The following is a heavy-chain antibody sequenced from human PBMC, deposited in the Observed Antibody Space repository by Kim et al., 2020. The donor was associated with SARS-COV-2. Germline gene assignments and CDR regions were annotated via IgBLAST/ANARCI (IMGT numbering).Heavy chain of an antibody. D-gene: IGHD6-6*01. CDR3: ARDGWYSSSLGLKTGGMDV. CDR2: IIPIFGTT. CDR1: GGTFSSYA. J-gene: IGHJ6*02. V-gene: IGHV1-69*13. Sequence: SVKVSCKASGGTFSSYAISWVRQAPGQGLEWMGGIIPIFGTTNYAQKFKGRVTITADESTSTAYMELSSLRSEDTAVYYCARDGWYSSSLGLKTGGMDVWGQGTTITGSS.